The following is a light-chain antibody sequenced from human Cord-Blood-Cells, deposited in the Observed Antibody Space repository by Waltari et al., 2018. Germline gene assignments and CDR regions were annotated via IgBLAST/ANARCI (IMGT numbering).Light chain of an antibody. CDR3: QQYNNWPWT. V-gene: IGKV3-15*01. CDR1: QSVSSN. CDR2: GAS. J-gene: IGKJ1*01. Sequence: EIVMTQSPATLSVSPGERATLSCRASQSVSSNLAWYQQKPGQAPRLLIYGASHRANGIPARFSGSGSGTEFTLTISSLQSEDFAVYYCQQYNNWPWTFGQGTKVEIK.